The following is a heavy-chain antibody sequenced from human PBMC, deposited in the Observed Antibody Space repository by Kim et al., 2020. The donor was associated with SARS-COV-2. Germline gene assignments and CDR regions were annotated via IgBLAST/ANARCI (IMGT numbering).Heavy chain of an antibody. CDR3: ARGAAITTAASLCFYDHYY. D-gene: IGHD6-25*01. CDR1: GYTFTSYA. V-gene: IGHV1-8*03. J-gene: IGHJ6*03. CDR2: INPNSGTA. Sequence: ASVKVSCKASGYTFTSYAINWVRQATGQGLEWMGWINPNSGTADYAQKFQGRVTITTNTSISTAYMELSSLRSEDTTVYYCARGAAITTAASLCFYDHYY.